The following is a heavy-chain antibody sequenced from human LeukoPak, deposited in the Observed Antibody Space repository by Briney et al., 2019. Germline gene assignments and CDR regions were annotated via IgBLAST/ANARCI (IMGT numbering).Heavy chain of an antibody. CDR3: AKDPHWYGGNVWDYFDY. Sequence: QTGGSLKLSCAASGFTFSSYGMSWVRQAPGKGLEWVSGISGLGDNTYYVDSVKGRFTISRDNAKNTQYLQIDSLRVEDTAVYYCAKDPHWYGGNVWDYFDYWGQGTLVTVSS. J-gene: IGHJ4*02. CDR1: GFTFSSYG. CDR2: ISGLGDNT. V-gene: IGHV3-23*01. D-gene: IGHD4-23*01.